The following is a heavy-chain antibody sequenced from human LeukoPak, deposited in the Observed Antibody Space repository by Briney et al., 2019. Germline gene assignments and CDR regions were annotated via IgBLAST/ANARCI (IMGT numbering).Heavy chain of an antibody. CDR2: ISGSGGST. CDR3: AKAPRQWLTTFDY. V-gene: IGHV3-23*01. Sequence: GGSLRLSCAASGFTFSSYAMSWVRQAPGKGLEWVSAISGSGGSTYYAGSVKGRFTISRDNSKNTLYLQMNSLRAEDTAVYYCAKAPRQWLTTFDYWGHGTLVTVSS. CDR1: GFTFSSYA. D-gene: IGHD6-19*01. J-gene: IGHJ4*01.